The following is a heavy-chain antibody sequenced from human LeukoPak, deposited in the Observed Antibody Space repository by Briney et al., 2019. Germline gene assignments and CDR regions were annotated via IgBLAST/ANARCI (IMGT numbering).Heavy chain of an antibody. CDR3: ARVRYSSSFDAFDI. D-gene: IGHD6-13*01. V-gene: IGHV3-21*01. Sequence: GGSLRLSCAASGFGFSTYAMSWVRQAPGKGLEWVSSISSSSRYIYYADSVKGRFAISRDNAKNSLYLQMNSLRAEDTAVYYCARVRYSSSFDAFDIWGQGTMVTVSS. CDR1: GFGFSTYA. J-gene: IGHJ3*02. CDR2: ISSSSRYI.